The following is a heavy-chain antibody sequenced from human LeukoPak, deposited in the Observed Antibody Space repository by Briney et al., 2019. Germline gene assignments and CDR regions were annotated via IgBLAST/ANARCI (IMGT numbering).Heavy chain of an antibody. CDR3: ARDSSGWGSFDP. Sequence: GETLKISCKGSGYSFTSYWIAWVRQMPGKGLEWMGIILPGDSDTRYSPSFQGQVIISVDKSISTAYLQWSSLKASDTAMYYCARDSSGWGSFDPWGQGTLVTVSS. V-gene: IGHV5-51*01. D-gene: IGHD6-19*01. CDR1: GYSFTSYW. CDR2: ILPGDSDT. J-gene: IGHJ5*02.